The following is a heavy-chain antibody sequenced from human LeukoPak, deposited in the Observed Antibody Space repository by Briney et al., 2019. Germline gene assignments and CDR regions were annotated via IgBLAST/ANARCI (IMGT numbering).Heavy chain of an antibody. D-gene: IGHD1/OR15-1a*01. CDR2: IYYSGST. Sequence: PSETLSLTCTVSGGSVSSYYWNWIRQPPGKGLEWIGSIYYSGSTYYNPSLKSRVTISVDTSKNQFSLKLSSVTAADTAVYYCARHKYAGRTFDYWGQGTLVTVSS. V-gene: IGHV4-59*05. CDR3: ARHKYAGRTFDY. CDR1: GGSVSSYY. J-gene: IGHJ4*02.